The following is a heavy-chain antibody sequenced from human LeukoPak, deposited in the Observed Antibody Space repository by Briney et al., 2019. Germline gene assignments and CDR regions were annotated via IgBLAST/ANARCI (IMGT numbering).Heavy chain of an antibody. D-gene: IGHD2-2*01. Sequence: GRSLRLSCAASGFTFSSYGMHWVRQAPGKGLEWVAVISYDGTNKYYADSVKGRFTISRDNSKNTLYLQMNSLRAEDTAVYYCAKSIVVVSAAGDSFEYWGQGTLVTVSS. V-gene: IGHV3-30*18. CDR1: GFTFSSYG. J-gene: IGHJ4*02. CDR3: AKSIVVVSAAGDSFEY. CDR2: ISYDGTNK.